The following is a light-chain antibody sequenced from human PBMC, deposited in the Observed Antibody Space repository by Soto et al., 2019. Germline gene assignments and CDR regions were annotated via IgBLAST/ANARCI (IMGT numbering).Light chain of an antibody. CDR2: GAS. CDR1: QRGSSSD. J-gene: IGKJ2*01. V-gene: IGKV3-20*01. CDR3: QRYGSSPPFT. Sequence: EIVLTQSPGTLSLSPGERATLSCRASQRGSSSDLAGYQPKPGEAPRLPIYGASTRATGLPDRFSGSGSGTDFTLTISRLEPEDFAVYFCQRYGSSPPFTFGQGTKVDIK.